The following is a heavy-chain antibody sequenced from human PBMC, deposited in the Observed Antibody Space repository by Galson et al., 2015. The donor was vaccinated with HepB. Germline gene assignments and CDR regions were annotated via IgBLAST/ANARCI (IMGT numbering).Heavy chain of an antibody. CDR2: INPNSGAT. CDR3: ARVLPYDDGNANDY. CDR1: GYTFTAYY. D-gene: IGHD1-1*01. Sequence: SVKVACKASGYTFTAYYMHWCRQARGQGFEWMGWINPNSGATYYAQQFRGMVTITRDLSPSTVYMDLSRLKSDDSAVYYCARVLPYDDGNANDYWGQGTPVTVSS. V-gene: IGHV1-2*02. J-gene: IGHJ4*02.